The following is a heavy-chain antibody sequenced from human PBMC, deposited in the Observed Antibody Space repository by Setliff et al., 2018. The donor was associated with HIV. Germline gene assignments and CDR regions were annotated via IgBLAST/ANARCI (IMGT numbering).Heavy chain of an antibody. D-gene: IGHD2-21*01. CDR2: IYTSGSA. V-gene: IGHV4-4*08. CDR1: GGSVSGYK. CDR3: ARRDCNFSGTFDI. J-gene: IGHJ3*02. Sequence: LSLTCIVSGGSVSGYKWSWIRQSPGKGLEWIGYIYTSGSATYNPSLKSRVTISIDTSKNQFSLRLDSVTAADTAVYYCARRDCNFSGTFDIWGQGTMVTVSS.